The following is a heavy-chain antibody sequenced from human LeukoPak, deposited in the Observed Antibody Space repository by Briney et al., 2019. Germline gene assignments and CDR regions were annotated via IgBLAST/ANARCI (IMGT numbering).Heavy chain of an antibody. CDR1: GFTVSSYW. CDR2: INIDGSST. D-gene: IGHD3-10*01. V-gene: IGHV3-74*01. J-gene: IGHJ4*02. Sequence: HPGGSRRLSCAASGFTVSSYWMHWVRQAPGKGLVWVSRINIDGSSTSYADSVKGRFAISRDNAKNTLYLQVNSLRAEDTAVYYCARGGDSGSYCNYWGQGTLVTVSS. CDR3: ARGGDSGSYCNY.